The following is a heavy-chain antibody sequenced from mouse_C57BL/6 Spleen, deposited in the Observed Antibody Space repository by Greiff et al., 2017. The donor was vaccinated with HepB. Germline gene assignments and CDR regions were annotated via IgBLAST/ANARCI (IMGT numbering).Heavy chain of an antibody. D-gene: IGHD2-3*01. CDR2: INPNNGGT. CDR3: ARSYDQAWFAY. J-gene: IGHJ3*01. Sequence: EVQLQESGPELVKPGASVKMSCKASGYTFTDYNMHWVKQSHGKSLEWIGYINPNNGGTSYNQKFKGKATLTVNKSSSTAYMELRSLTSEDSAVYYCARSYDQAWFAYWGQGTLVTVSA. V-gene: IGHV1-22*01. CDR1: GYTFTDYN.